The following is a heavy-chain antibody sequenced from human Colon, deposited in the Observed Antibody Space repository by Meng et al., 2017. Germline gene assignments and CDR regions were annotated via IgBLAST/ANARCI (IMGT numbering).Heavy chain of an antibody. V-gene: IGHV3-33*01. CDR2: IWYDGSNK. CDR1: GFTFSSYG. Sequence: GESLKISCAASGFTFSSYGMHWVRQAPGKGLEWVAVIWYDGSNKYYADSVKGRFTISRDNSKNTLYLQMNNLRAEDTAVYYCAREQSAYYDILTGYGLFDYWGQGTLVTVSS. D-gene: IGHD3-9*01. CDR3: AREQSAYYDILTGYGLFDY. J-gene: IGHJ4*02.